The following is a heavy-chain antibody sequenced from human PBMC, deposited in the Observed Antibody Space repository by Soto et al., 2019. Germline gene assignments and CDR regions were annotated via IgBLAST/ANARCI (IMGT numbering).Heavy chain of an antibody. CDR3: ARAQGSGFLVS. D-gene: IGHD3-10*01. CDR1: GGSISSGDYY. V-gene: IGHV4-30-4*01. J-gene: IGHJ4*02. Sequence: QVQLQESGPGLVKPAQTLSLTCTVSGGSISSGDYYWSWIRQPPGKGLEWIGYIYYSGSTYYNPSLKSRVTRSVDSSKDQFSLKLSSVTAADTAVYYCARAQGSGFLVSWGQGTLVTVSS. CDR2: IYYSGST.